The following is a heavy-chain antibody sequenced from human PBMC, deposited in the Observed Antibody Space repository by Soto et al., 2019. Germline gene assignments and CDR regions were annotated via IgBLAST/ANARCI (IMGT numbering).Heavy chain of an antibody. CDR2: IWYDGSNK. J-gene: IGHJ6*02. Sequence: QVQLVESGGGVVQPGRSLRLSCAASGFTFSSYGMHWVRQAPGTGLEWVAVIWYDGSNKYYADSVKGRFTISRDNSKNALCLQMNSLRAEDTAVYYCARKGWGAAAGRGPMDVRGQGTTVTVSS. V-gene: IGHV3-33*01. CDR1: GFTFSSYG. CDR3: ARKGWGAAAGRGPMDV. D-gene: IGHD6-13*01.